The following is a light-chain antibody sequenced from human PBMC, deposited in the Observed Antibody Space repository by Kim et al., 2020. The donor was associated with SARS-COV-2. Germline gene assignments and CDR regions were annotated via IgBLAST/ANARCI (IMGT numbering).Light chain of an antibody. Sequence: SSELTQDPAVSVALGQTVRITCQGDSLRSYYASWYQQKPGQAPVLVIYGKNNRPSGIPDRFSGSSSGNTASLTITGAQAEEEADYYCNSRDSSGNHHYVFGTGIKVTVL. CDR1: SLRSYY. CDR3: NSRDSSGNHHYV. CDR2: GKN. J-gene: IGLJ1*01. V-gene: IGLV3-19*01.